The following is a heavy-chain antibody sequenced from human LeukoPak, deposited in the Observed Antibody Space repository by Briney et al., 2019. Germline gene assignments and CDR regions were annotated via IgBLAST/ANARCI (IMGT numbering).Heavy chain of an antibody. CDR3: ARVWRDYYYDSSRGYYGMDV. V-gene: IGHV3-48*02. D-gene: IGHD3-22*01. CDR2: ISSSGSTK. J-gene: IGHJ6*02. Sequence: GGSLRLSCAASGFTFSTYNMNWVRQAPGKGLEWVSYISSSGSTKYYADSVKGRFTISRDNVKNSLFLQMNSLSDEDTAVYYCARVWRDYYYDSSRGYYGMDVWGQGTTVTVSS. CDR1: GFTFSTYN.